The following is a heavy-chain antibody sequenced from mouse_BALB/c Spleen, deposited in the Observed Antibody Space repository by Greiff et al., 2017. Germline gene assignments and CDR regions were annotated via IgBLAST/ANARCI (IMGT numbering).Heavy chain of an antibody. CDR2: IWAGGST. CDR1: GFSLTSYG. J-gene: IGHJ3*01. CDR3: ARGGEARFFAY. V-gene: IGHV2-9*02. Sequence: VKVVESGPGLVAPSQSLSITCTVSGFSLTSYGVHWVRQPPGKGLEWLGVIWAGGSTNYNSALMSRLSISKDNSKSQVFLKMNSLQTDDTAMYYCARGGEARFFAYWGQGTLVTVSA.